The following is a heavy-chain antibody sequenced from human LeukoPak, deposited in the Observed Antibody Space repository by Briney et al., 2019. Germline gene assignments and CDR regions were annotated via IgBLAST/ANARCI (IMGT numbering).Heavy chain of an antibody. D-gene: IGHD3/OR15-3a*01. CDR1: GGSFSGYY. J-gene: IGHJ4*02. CDR2: INHSGST. V-gene: IGHV4-34*01. CDR3: AGGEIGDWLPGL. Sequence: SETLSLTCAVYGGSFSGYYWSWIRQPPGKGLEWIGEINHSGSTNYNPSLKSRVTISVDTSKNQFSLKLSSVTAADTAVYYCAGGEIGDWLPGLWGQGTLVTVSS.